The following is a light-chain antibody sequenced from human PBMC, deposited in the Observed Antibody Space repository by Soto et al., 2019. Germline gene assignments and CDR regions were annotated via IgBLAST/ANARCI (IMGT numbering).Light chain of an antibody. J-gene: IGKJ2*01. V-gene: IGKV1-39*01. CDR1: QSVSSY. CDR2: AAS. CDR3: QQSYTYPHT. Sequence: DIQMTQSPSSLSASVGDRVTITCRASQSVSSYLNWYQQKPGKAPNLLIFAASGLQSGVPSRFSGSGSGTAFTLTVSSLQPEDFATYYCQQSYTYPHTFGQGTKLEIK.